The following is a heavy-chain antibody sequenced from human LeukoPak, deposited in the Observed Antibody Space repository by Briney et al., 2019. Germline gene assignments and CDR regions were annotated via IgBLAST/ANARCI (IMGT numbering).Heavy chain of an antibody. Sequence: QPGGSLRLXCAASGFTFSSYAMTWVRQAPGKGLEWVSAISGSGGITYYADSVKGRFTISRDNSKSTLYLQMNSLRAEDTALYYCAKDLIGSGTYYYFDYWGQGTLVTVSS. J-gene: IGHJ4*02. CDR2: ISGSGGIT. V-gene: IGHV3-23*01. CDR1: GFTFSSYA. CDR3: AKDLIGSGTYYYFDY. D-gene: IGHD3-10*01.